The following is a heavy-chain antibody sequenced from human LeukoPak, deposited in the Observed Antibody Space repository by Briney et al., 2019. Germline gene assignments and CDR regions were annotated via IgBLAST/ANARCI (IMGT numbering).Heavy chain of an antibody. D-gene: IGHD2-2*01. V-gene: IGHV4-34*01. CDR3: ARRENRAHCSSTTPCYYYYGMDV. Sequence: SETLSLTCAVYGGSFSGYYWSWIRQPPGKGLEWIGEINHSGSTNYNPSLKSRVTISVDTSKSQFSLKLSSVTAADTAVYYCARRENRAHCSSTTPCYYYYGMDVWGQGTTVTVSS. CDR1: GGSFSGYY. J-gene: IGHJ6*02. CDR2: INHSGST.